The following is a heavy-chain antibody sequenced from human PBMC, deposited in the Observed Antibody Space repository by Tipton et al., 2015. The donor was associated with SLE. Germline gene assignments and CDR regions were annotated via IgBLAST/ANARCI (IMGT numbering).Heavy chain of an antibody. V-gene: IGHV3-9*01. J-gene: IGHJ3*02. CDR3: AKGSSTSCCPSAFDI. CDR2: ISRNSGSI. D-gene: IGHD2-2*01. Sequence: LSLTCAASGFTFDDYAMHWVRQAPGKGLEWVSGISRNSGSIGYADSVKGRFTISRDNAKNSLYLQMNSLRAEDTALYYCAKGSSTSCCPSAFDIWGQGTMVTVSS. CDR1: GFTFDDYA.